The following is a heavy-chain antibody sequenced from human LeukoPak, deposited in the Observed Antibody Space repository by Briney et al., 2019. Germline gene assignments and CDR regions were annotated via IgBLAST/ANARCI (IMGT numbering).Heavy chain of an antibody. V-gene: IGHV3-23*01. D-gene: IGHD3-3*01. CDR2: LSGSGAGT. J-gene: IGHJ4*02. CDR3: AKAELGVDTFFDY. Sequence: GGSLRLSCAASGFTFSGYALGWVRQAPGRGLEWVATLSGSGAGTYYSDSVQGRFTISRDNSKRTLFLQINSLRAEDTAFYYCAKAELGVDTFFDYWGQGTLVTVSS. CDR1: GFTFSGYA.